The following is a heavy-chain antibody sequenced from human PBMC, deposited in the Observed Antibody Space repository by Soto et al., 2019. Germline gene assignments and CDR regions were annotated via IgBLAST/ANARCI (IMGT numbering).Heavy chain of an antibody. V-gene: IGHV1-3*05. CDR3: ARGITLPTPLDY. D-gene: IGHD1-20*01. CDR2: INAGNGNT. J-gene: IGHJ4*02. Sequence: QVQLVQSGAEEKKPGASVKVSCKASGYTFTSYAMHWVRQAPGQRLEWMGWINAGNGNTKYSQKFQRRVTITRDTSASTAYIELSSLRSEDTAVYYCARGITLPTPLDYWGQGTLVTVSS. CDR1: GYTFTSYA.